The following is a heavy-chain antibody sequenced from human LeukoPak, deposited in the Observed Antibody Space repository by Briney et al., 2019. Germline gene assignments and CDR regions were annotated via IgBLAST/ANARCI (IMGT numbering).Heavy chain of an antibody. J-gene: IGHJ5*02. Sequence: ASVKVSCKASGGTFSSYAISWVRQAPGQGLEWMGRIIPILGIANYAQKFQGRVTITTDESTSTAYMELSSLRSEDTAVYYCASTWLRFLEWFGWFDPWGQGTLVTVSS. D-gene: IGHD3-3*01. CDR2: IIPILGIA. CDR3: ASTWLRFLEWFGWFDP. CDR1: GGTFSSYA. V-gene: IGHV1-69*04.